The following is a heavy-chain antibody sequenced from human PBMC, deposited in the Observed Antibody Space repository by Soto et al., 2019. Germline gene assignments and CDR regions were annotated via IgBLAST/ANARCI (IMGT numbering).Heavy chain of an antibody. CDR3: AKDLGRGYSGYLWFDP. D-gene: IGHD5-12*01. Sequence: GGSLRLSCAASGFTFSSYAMSWVRQAPGKGLEWVSAISGSGGSTYYADSVKGRFTISRDNSKNTLYLQMNSLRAEDTAVYYCAKDLGRGYSGYLWFDPWGQGTLVTVSS. V-gene: IGHV3-23*01. J-gene: IGHJ5*02. CDR1: GFTFSSYA. CDR2: ISGSGGST.